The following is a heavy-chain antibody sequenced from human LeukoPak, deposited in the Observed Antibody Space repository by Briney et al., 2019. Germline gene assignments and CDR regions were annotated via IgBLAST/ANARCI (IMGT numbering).Heavy chain of an antibody. Sequence: GGSLRLSCAASGFTFSRSGMSWVRQAPGKGLEWVANIQQDGSEKYYVDSVKGRFAISRDNAKNSLYLQMSSLRAEDTAIYYCARDKGGNSDSWGQGTQVTVSS. J-gene: IGHJ4*02. CDR1: GFTFSRSG. D-gene: IGHD4-23*01. V-gene: IGHV3-7*01. CDR2: IQQDGSEK. CDR3: ARDKGGNSDS.